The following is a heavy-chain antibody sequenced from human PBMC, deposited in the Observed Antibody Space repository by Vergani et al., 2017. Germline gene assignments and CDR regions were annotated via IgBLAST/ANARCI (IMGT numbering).Heavy chain of an antibody. CDR3: ARDPYYYDSSGRQEDAFDI. CDR2: INTNTGNP. J-gene: IGHJ3*02. V-gene: IGHV7-4-1*02. Sequence: QVQLVQPGSELKKPGASVQVSCKASGYTSTSYAMNWVRHAPGQGLEWMGWINTNTGNPTYAQGFTGRFVFSLDTSVSTAYLQISSLKAEDTAVYYCARDPYYYDSSGRQEDAFDIWGQGTMVTVSS. CDR1: GYTSTSYA. D-gene: IGHD3-22*01.